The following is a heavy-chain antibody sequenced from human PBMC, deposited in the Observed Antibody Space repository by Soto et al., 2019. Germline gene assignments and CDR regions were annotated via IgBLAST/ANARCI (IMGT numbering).Heavy chain of an antibody. J-gene: IGHJ3*02. CDR1: GFTVSSNY. CDR3: APSHIVVVPAAHDAFDI. Sequence: GGSLRLSCAASGFTVSSNYMSWVRQAPGKGLEWVSVIYSGGSTYYADSAKGRFTISRDNSKNTLYLQMNSLRAEDTAVYYCAPSHIVVVPAAHDAFDIWGQGTMVTVSS. V-gene: IGHV3-53*01. CDR2: IYSGGST. D-gene: IGHD2-2*01.